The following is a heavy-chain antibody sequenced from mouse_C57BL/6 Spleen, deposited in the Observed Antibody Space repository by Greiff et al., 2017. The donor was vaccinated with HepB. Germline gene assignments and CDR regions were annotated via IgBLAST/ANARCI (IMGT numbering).Heavy chain of an antibody. CDR3: ARAYYGSRTWFAY. J-gene: IGHJ3*01. Sequence: DVKLVESGGGLVKPGGSLKLSCAASGFTFSDYGMHWVRQAPEKGLEWVAYISSGSSTIYYADTVKGRFTISRDNAKNTLFLQMTSLRSEDTAMYYCARAYYGSRTWFAYWGQGTLVTVSA. D-gene: IGHD1-1*01. CDR2: ISSGSSTI. V-gene: IGHV5-17*01. CDR1: GFTFSDYG.